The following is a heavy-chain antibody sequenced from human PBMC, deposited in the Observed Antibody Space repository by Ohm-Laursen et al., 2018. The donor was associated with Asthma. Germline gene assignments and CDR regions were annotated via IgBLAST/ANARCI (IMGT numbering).Heavy chain of an antibody. CDR3: ARDPNWAEGY. V-gene: IGHV1-18*01. CDR1: GYKFTTYG. D-gene: IGHD7-27*01. Sequence: GASVKVSCKPSGYKFTTYGIHWVRQAPGQGLEWMGWISANNGYTDFAQRLRGRVFLTTDTSTSTAYMELRSLRSDDTAVYYCARDPNWAEGYWGQGTLVTVSS. CDR2: ISANNGYT. J-gene: IGHJ4*02.